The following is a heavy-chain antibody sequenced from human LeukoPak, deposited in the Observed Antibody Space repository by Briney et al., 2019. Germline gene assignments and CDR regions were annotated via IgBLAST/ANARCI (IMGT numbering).Heavy chain of an antibody. CDR2: IYSGGDT. V-gene: IGHV3-66*01. J-gene: IGHJ4*02. CDR3: ARGDPGHFDY. CDR1: GFTVSNNY. Sequence: PGGSLRLSCAASGFTVSNNYMNWVRQAPGKGLEWISLIYSGGDTFYADSVKGRFTISRDNAKNTLYLQMNSLRAEDTAVYYCARGDPGHFDYWGQGTLVTVSS. D-gene: IGHD2-21*02.